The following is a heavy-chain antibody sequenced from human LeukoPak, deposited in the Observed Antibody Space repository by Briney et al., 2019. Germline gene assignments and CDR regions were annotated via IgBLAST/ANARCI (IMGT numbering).Heavy chain of an antibody. J-gene: IGHJ4*02. CDR3: AGEYSSSAGH. CDR1: GGSISSSNYH. Sequence: SETLSLTCTVSGGSISSSNYHWGWIRQPPGKGLEWIGSTYYSGRTYYKPSLKSRVTISVDTSKSQFSLKLTSVTAADTAVYYCAGEYSSSAGHWGQGTLVTVSS. CDR2: TYYSGRT. V-gene: IGHV4-39*01. D-gene: IGHD6-6*01.